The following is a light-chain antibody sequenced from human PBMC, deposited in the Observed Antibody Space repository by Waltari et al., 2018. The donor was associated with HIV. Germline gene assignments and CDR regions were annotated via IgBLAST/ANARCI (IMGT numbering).Light chain of an antibody. Sequence: EIVLTQSPGTLSLSLGERGTLSCRASQSVNSSDLVWYQKRPCQTPRLLIYGASNRATGIPDRFSGSGAGTDFTLTISRLEPEDFVVYYCQQYSNSLITFGQGTRLEIK. CDR3: QQYSNSLIT. V-gene: IGKV3-20*01. CDR1: QSVNSSD. CDR2: GAS. J-gene: IGKJ5*01.